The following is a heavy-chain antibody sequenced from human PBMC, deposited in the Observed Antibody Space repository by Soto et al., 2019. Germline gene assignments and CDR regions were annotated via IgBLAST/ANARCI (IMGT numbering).Heavy chain of an antibody. CDR2: IATTGDT. CDR1: GFTFSSYD. CDR3: TRGADGFDY. D-gene: IGHD3-16*01. J-gene: IGHJ4*02. V-gene: IGHV3-13*01. Sequence: EVQLVESGGDLVQPGGSLRLSCAASGFTFSSYDFHWVRQATGKGLEWVSGIATTGDTYYAGSVKGRFIMSRENAKNSLSLQMNSLRAGDTAVYYCTRGADGFDYWGQGTLVTVSS.